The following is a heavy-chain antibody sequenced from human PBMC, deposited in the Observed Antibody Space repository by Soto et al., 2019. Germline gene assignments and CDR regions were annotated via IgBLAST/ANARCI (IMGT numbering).Heavy chain of an antibody. CDR2: ISAFNGQT. CDR3: ARGGDYYYGLDV. D-gene: IGHD3-16*01. J-gene: IGHJ6*04. V-gene: IGHV1-18*01. CDR1: GYTFTSYG. Sequence: QVQLVQSGDEVKKPGASVKVSCRASGYTFTSYGVSWVRQAPGQGLEWMGWISAFNGQTNYIQKVQRRVTLTTEASTRTAYMELRSLRSDDTAVYYCARGGDYYYGLDVWCEGTTVTVSS.